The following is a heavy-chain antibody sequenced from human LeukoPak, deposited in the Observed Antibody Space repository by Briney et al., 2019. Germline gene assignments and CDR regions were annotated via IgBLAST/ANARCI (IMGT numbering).Heavy chain of an antibody. J-gene: IGHJ4*02. CDR3: ARDLGGGYGLDY. V-gene: IGHV4-59*01. Sequence: SEPLSLTCAVSGGSISSYYWSWIRQPPGKGLEWIGYIYYSGSTNYNPSLKSRVTISVDTSKNQFSLKLSSVTAADTAVYYCARDLGGGYGLDYWGQGTLVTVSS. D-gene: IGHD5-12*01. CDR2: IYYSGST. CDR1: GGSISSYY.